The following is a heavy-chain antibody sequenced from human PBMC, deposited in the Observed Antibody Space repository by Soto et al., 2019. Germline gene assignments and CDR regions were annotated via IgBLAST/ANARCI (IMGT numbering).Heavy chain of an antibody. D-gene: IGHD6-13*01. Sequence: PSETLSLTCAVYGGSFSGYYWSWIRQPPGKGLEWIGEINHSGSTNYNPSLKSRVTISVDTSKNQFSLKLSSVTAADTAVYYCASGRETYSSSWYYKFYYYYGMDVWGQGTTVTVSS. V-gene: IGHV4-34*01. CDR2: INHSGST. J-gene: IGHJ6*02. CDR3: ASGRETYSSSWYYKFYYYYGMDV. CDR1: GGSFSGYY.